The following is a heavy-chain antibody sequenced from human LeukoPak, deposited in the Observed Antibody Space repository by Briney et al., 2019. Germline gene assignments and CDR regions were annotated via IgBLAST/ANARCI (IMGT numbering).Heavy chain of an antibody. D-gene: IGHD4-17*01. J-gene: IGHJ4*02. CDR3: ARPSGAAVTTNYFDY. CDR1: GYSFTSYW. V-gene: IGHV5-51*01. CDR2: IYPGDSDT. Sequence: HGESLKISCQGSGYSFTSYWIAWVRQMPGKGLEWMGIIYPGDSDTRYSPSFQGQVSISADTSINTAYLQWNSLKASDTAMYYCARPSGAAVTTNYFDYWGQGTLVTVSS.